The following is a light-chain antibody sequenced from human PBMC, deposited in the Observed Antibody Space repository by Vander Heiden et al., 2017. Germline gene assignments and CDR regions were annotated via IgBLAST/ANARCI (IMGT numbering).Light chain of an antibody. CDR1: QSVSSSY. CDR2: GAS. CDR3: QQYGSSPRT. Sequence: EIVLTQSPGTLSLSPGERATLSCRASQSVSSSYLAWYQQKPGQAPRLLIYGASSSVTGIPDRFSGSGSGTDFTLTIFRLEPEDFAVYYCQQYGSSPRTFGQGTKVEIK. V-gene: IGKV3-20*01. J-gene: IGKJ1*01.